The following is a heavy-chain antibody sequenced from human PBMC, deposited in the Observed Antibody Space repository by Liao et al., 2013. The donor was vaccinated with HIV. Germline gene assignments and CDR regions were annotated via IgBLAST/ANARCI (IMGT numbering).Heavy chain of an antibody. V-gene: IGHV4-61*02. D-gene: IGHD3-10*01. Sequence: QVQLQESGPGLVKPSQTLSLTCTVSGGSISSGSYYWNWFRQPAGKGLEWIGRADTSGSTNYNPSLKSRVTISVDTSKNQFSLRLSSVTAADTAVYYCAGSGNYYTRYYYYMDVWGKGTTVTISS. CDR1: GGSISSGSYY. CDR3: AGSGNYYTRYYYYMDV. J-gene: IGHJ6*03. CDR2: ADTSGST.